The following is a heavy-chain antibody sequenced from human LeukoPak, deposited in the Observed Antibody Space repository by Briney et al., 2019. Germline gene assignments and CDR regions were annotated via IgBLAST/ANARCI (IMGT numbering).Heavy chain of an antibody. D-gene: IGHD3-22*01. CDR2: ISSSSSYI. CDR3: ARDAGSYYDSTMQRYYYYYMDV. Sequence: PGGSLRLSCAASGFTFSSYSMNWVRQAPGKGLEWVSSISSSSSYIYYADSVKGRFTISRDNAKNSLYLQMNSLRAEDTAVYYCARDAGSYYDSTMQRYYYYYMDVWGKGTTVTVSS. V-gene: IGHV3-21*01. J-gene: IGHJ6*03. CDR1: GFTFSSYS.